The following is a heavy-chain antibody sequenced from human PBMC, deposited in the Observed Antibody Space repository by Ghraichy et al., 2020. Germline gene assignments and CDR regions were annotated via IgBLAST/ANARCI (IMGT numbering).Heavy chain of an antibody. CDR2: INSDGSST. V-gene: IGHV3-74*01. D-gene: IGHD3-3*01. J-gene: IGHJ6*02. CDR3: ARDRGGRGGYDFWSGYWANYYYGMDV. Sequence: LTLTCAASGFTFSSYWMHWVRQAPGKGLVWVSRINSDGSSTSYADSVKGRFTISRDNAKNTLYLQMNSLRAEDTAVYYCARDRGGRGGYDFWSGYWANYYYGMDVWGQGTTVTVSS. CDR1: GFTFSSYW.